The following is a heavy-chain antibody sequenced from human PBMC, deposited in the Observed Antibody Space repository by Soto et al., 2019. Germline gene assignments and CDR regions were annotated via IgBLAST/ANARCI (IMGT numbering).Heavy chain of an antibody. Sequence: QVQLVQSGAEVKKPGSSVKVSCKASGGTFSSYAISWVRQAPGQGLEWMGGIIPIFGTANYAQKFQGRVTITADDSTSTAYMELSSLRAEDTAVYYCARGSGTHSGYYFLDYYYGMDVWGQGTTVTVSS. CDR2: IIPIFGTA. D-gene: IGHD5-12*01. CDR1: GGTFSSYA. J-gene: IGHJ6*02. V-gene: IGHV1-69*01. CDR3: ARGSGTHSGYYFLDYYYGMDV.